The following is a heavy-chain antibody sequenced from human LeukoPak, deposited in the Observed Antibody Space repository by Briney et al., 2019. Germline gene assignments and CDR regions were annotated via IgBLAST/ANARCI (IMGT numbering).Heavy chain of an antibody. CDR1: GFIFDDHG. Sequence: PGGFLRLSCAASGFIFDDHGMSWVRQVPGKGLEWVSGINWNGGSTGYADSVKGRFTISRDNAKKSLYLQMNSLRAEDTALYYCAGGDRNGWYFDYWGQGILVTVSS. D-gene: IGHD6-19*01. V-gene: IGHV3-20*04. CDR2: INWNGGST. CDR3: AGGDRNGWYFDY. J-gene: IGHJ4*02.